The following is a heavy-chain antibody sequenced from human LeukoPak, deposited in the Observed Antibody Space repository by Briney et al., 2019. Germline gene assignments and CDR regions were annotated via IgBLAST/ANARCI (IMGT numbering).Heavy chain of an antibody. J-gene: IGHJ4*02. Sequence: SVKVSCKASGGTFSSYAISWVRQAPRQGLEWMGGIIPIFGTANYAQKFQGRVTITADESTSTAYMELSSLRSEDTAVYYCARGELVASPFDYWGQGTLVTVSS. CDR2: IIPIFGTA. CDR3: ARGELVASPFDY. CDR1: GGTFSSYA. V-gene: IGHV1-69*13. D-gene: IGHD6-13*01.